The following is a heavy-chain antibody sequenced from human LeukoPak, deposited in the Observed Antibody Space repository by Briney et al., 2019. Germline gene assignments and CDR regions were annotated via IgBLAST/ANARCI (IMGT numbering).Heavy chain of an antibody. CDR1: GYSFTGYY. J-gene: IGHJ3*02. V-gene: IGHV1-2*04. CDR2: INPNSGGT. D-gene: IGHD3-10*01. Sequence: GASVKVSCKVSGYSFTGYYMHWVRQAPGQGLEWMGWINPNSGGTKYAQKFQGWVTMTTDTSISTAYMELSRLRSDDTAVYYCARPRRFGELYEGLDIWGQGTMVTVSS. CDR3: ARPRRFGELYEGLDI.